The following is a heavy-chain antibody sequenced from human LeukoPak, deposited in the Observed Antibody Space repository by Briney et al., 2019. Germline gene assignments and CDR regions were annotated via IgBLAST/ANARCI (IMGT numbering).Heavy chain of an antibody. J-gene: IGHJ3*01. CDR2: ISVSSRNVI. Sequence: QPGGSLRLSCVGSGLTFSGFEMNWVRQAPGKGLEWLSYISVSSRNVIDYADSVKGRFTISRDDAKNSLYLQMNGLRAEDTAVYFCARDFGPRLYAFDVWGQGTMITVSS. D-gene: IGHD3-16*01. V-gene: IGHV3-48*03. CDR1: GLTFSGFE. CDR3: ARDFGPRLYAFDV.